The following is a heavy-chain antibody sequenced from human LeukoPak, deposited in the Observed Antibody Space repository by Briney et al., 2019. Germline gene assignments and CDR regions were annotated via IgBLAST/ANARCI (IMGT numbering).Heavy chain of an antibody. CDR1: GYTFTGPY. CDR2: INPNSGAT. CDR3: ARVEYCTKGVCINFDL. D-gene: IGHD2-8*01. Sequence: ASVKVSCKASGYTFTGPYIHWMRQAPEQGLEWMGWINPNSGATKYAQKFQGRVTVTRDTSTSTVYMELSGLRADDTAAYYCARVEYCTKGVCINFDLWGQGTLVTVSS. J-gene: IGHJ4*02. V-gene: IGHV1-2*02.